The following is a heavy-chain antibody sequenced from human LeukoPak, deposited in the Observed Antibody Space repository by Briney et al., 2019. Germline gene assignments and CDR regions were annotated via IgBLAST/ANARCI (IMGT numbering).Heavy chain of an antibody. Sequence: SQTLSLTCTVSGGSISSGGYYWSWIRQPPGKGLEWIGYIYHSGSTYYNPSLKSRVTISVDRSKNQFSLKLSSVTAADTAVYYCARGDSGGSGSNPFDYWGQGTLVTVSS. CDR3: ARGDSGGSGSNPFDY. CDR1: GGSISSGGYY. D-gene: IGHD3-10*01. CDR2: IYHSGST. V-gene: IGHV4-30-2*01. J-gene: IGHJ4*02.